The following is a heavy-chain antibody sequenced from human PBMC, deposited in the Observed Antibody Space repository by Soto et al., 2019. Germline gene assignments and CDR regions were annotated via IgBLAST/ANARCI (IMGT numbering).Heavy chain of an antibody. CDR2: IIPIFGTA. Sequence: SVKVSCKASGGTFSSYAISWVRQAPGQGLEWMGGIIPIFGTANYAQKFQGRVTITADESTSTAYMELSSLRSEDTAVYYCARARYSGSYNNYFDYWGQGTLVTVSS. CDR1: GGTFSSYA. V-gene: IGHV1-69*13. J-gene: IGHJ4*02. D-gene: IGHD1-26*01. CDR3: ARARYSGSYNNYFDY.